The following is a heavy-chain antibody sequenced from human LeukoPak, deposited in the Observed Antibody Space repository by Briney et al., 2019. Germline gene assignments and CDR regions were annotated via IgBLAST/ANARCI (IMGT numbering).Heavy chain of an antibody. CDR1: SDSISSHS. V-gene: IGHV4-4*07. J-gene: IGHJ2*01. D-gene: IGHD6-6*01. CDR2: ISPSGNT. CDR3: ARRPYWYFDL. Sequence: SETLSLTCSVSSDSISSHSWSWIRQPAGKRLEWIGHISPSGNTNYNPSLKSRVTMSVDTSKNHFSLKLSSVTAADTAVYYCARRPYWYFDLWGRGTLVTVSS.